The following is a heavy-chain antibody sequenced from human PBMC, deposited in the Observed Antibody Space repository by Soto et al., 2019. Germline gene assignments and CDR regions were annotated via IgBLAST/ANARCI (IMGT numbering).Heavy chain of an antibody. Sequence: QITLKESGPTLVKPTQTLTLTCTFSGFSLTTRGVGVGWIRQPPGKALECLALIYWDDDKRYSPSLQSRLSITKDTSKNQVVMTMNNVDPVDTATYYCAQIPNYYQYDWFDPWGQGTLVSVSS. J-gene: IGHJ5*02. V-gene: IGHV2-5*02. CDR2: IYWDDDK. CDR3: AQIPNYYQYDWFDP. D-gene: IGHD3-16*01. CDR1: GFSLTTRGVG.